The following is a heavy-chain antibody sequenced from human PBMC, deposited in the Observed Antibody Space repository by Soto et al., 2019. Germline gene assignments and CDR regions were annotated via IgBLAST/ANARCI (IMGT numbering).Heavy chain of an antibody. CDR1: GFTFSSYA. V-gene: IGHV3-30-3*01. D-gene: IGHD2-2*02. CDR3: ARAGGPAAIIRYYFDY. J-gene: IGHJ4*02. Sequence: PGGSLRLSCAASGFTFSSYAMHWVRQAPGKGLEWVAVISYDGSNKYYADSVKGRFTISRDNSKNTLYLQMNSLRAEDTAVYYCARAGGPAAIIRYYFDYWGQGTLVTVSS. CDR2: ISYDGSNK.